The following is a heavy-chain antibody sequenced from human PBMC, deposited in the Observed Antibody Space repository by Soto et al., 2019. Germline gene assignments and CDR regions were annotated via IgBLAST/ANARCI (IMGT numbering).Heavy chain of an antibody. J-gene: IGHJ4*02. V-gene: IGHV4-39*01. CDR2: VYYSGST. Sequence: QLQLQESGPGLVKPSETLSLTCTVSGGSISSTNYYWVWIRQPPGKGLEWIGSVYYSGSTYYNPSFTSRVSITVNSTENQFSLKMRSVTAADTAVYYCARQVVVGTVPGSGSFDYWGQGTLVTVSS. D-gene: IGHD3-10*01. CDR1: GGSISSTNYY. CDR3: ARQVVVGTVPGSGSFDY.